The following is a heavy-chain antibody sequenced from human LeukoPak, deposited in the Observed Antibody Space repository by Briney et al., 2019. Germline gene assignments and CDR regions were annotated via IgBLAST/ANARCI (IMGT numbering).Heavy chain of an antibody. V-gene: IGHV1-24*01. CDR2: FDPEDGET. D-gene: IGHD2-21*02. CDR1: GYTLTELS. J-gene: IGHJ4*02. CDR3: ATFAYCGGDCYSGTSYFDY. Sequence: ASVKVSCKVSGYTLTELSMHWVRQPPGKGLEWMGGFDPEDGETIYAQKFQGRVTMTEDTSTDTAYMELSSLRSEDTAVYYCATFAYCGGDCYSGTSYFDYWGQGTLVTVSS.